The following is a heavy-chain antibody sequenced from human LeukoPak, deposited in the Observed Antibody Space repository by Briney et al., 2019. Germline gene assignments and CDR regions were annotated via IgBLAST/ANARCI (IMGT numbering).Heavy chain of an antibody. J-gene: IGHJ3*02. CDR3: ARDLRRGAAAEGAFDI. CDR1: GFTFSSYS. Sequence: GGSLRLSCAASGFTFSSYSMNWVRQAPGKGLEWVSSISSSSSYIYYADSVKGRFTISRDNAKNSLYLQMNSLRAEDTAVYYCARDLRRGAAAEGAFDIWGQGTMVTVSS. V-gene: IGHV3-21*01. D-gene: IGHD6-13*01. CDR2: ISSSSSYI.